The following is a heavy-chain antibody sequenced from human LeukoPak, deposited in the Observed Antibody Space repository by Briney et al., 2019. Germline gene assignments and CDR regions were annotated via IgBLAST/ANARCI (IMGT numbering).Heavy chain of an antibody. CDR2: INHSGST. J-gene: IGHJ3*02. Sequence: SETLSLTCAVYGGSFSGYYWSWIRQPPGKGLEWIGEINHSGSTNYNPSLKSRVTISVDTSKNQFSLKLSSVTAADTAVYYCARGLGYYYYDSSGYYGGAFDIWGRGTMVTVSS. CDR3: ARGLGYYYYDSSGYYGGAFDI. D-gene: IGHD3-22*01. CDR1: GGSFSGYY. V-gene: IGHV4-34*01.